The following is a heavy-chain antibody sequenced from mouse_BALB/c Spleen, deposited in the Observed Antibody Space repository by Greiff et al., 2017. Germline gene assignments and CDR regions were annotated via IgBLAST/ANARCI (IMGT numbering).Heavy chain of an antibody. J-gene: IGHJ4*01. D-gene: IGHD1-1*01. V-gene: IGHV5-6-5*01. CDR2: ISSGGST. CDR1: GFTFSSYG. CDR3: ARGRYYGSSRVYAMDY. Sequence: EVQLQESGGDLVKPGGSLKLSCAASGFTFSSYGMSWVRQTPDKRLEWVATISSGGSTYYPDSVKGRFTISRDNARNILYLQMSSLRSEDTAMYYCARGRYYGSSRVYAMDYWGQGTSVTVSS.